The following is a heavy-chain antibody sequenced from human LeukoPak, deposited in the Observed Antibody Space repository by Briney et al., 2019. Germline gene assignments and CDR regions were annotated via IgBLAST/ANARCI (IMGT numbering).Heavy chain of an antibody. V-gene: IGHV1-2*03. CDR3: ARAISSSWYSGAFDI. CDR1: GYTFSGSF. Sequence: LGASVKVSCTAPGYTFSGSFMHWVRRAPGQGLEWMGWINPNSGGTNYAQKFQGRVTMTRDTSISTAYMELSRLRSDDTAVYYCARAISSSWYSGAFDIWGQGTMVTVSS. CDR2: INPNSGGT. D-gene: IGHD6-13*01. J-gene: IGHJ3*02.